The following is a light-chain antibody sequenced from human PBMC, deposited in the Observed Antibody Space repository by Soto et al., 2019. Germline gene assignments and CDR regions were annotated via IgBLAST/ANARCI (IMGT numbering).Light chain of an antibody. CDR2: GAS. J-gene: IGKJ1*01. Sequence: EIVLTQSPGALSLSPGERATLSCRASQSVSSSYLAWYQQKPGQAPRLLIYGASSRATGIPDRFSGSGSGTDFTLTISRLEPEDFAVYYCQKYGSSLWKCGQGTTGDIK. CDR3: QKYGSSLWK. V-gene: IGKV3-20*01. CDR1: QSVSSSY.